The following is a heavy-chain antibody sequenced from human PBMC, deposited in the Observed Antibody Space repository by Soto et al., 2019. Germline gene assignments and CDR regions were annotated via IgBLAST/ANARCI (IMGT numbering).Heavy chain of an antibody. J-gene: IGHJ4*02. CDR3: ARRADGNLDY. Sequence: QLQLQESGPGLVKPSETLSLTCTVSGGSISSSSYYRGWIRQPPGKRLEWIGSIYYSGSTYYNPSLRSRVTISVDTSKNQFSLKLSSVTAADTAVYYCARRADGNLDYWGQGTLVTVSS. CDR2: IYYSGST. CDR1: GGSISSSSYY. D-gene: IGHD4-17*01. V-gene: IGHV4-39*01.